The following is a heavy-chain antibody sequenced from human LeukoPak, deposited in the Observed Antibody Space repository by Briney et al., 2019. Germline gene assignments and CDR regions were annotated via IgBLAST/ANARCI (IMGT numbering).Heavy chain of an antibody. J-gene: IGHJ4*02. D-gene: IGHD5-12*01. V-gene: IGHV1-2*02. CDR1: GYTFTGYY. Sequence: ASLKVSFKASGYTFTGYYMHWVRQAPGQGLESMGWINPNSGGTNYAQKFQGRVTMTRDTSIGAAYMELRRLRADDTAVYYCAIEYSGYDYSFDYWGQGTLVTVSS. CDR2: INPNSGGT. CDR3: AIEYSGYDYSFDY.